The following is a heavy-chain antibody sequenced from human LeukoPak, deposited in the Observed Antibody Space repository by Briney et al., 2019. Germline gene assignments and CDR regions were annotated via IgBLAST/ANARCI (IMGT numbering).Heavy chain of an antibody. J-gene: IGHJ4*02. V-gene: IGHV3-23*01. CDR2: ISGSGSST. D-gene: IGHD5-12*01. Sequence: PGGSLRLSCAASGFTFSNYAMNWVRQAPGKGLEWVSVISGSGSSTFYADSVKGRFTISRDNSQNTLYLQMNSLRAEDTALYYCAKDLGGSTDYWGQGTLVTVSS. CDR3: AKDLGGSTDY. CDR1: GFTFSNYA.